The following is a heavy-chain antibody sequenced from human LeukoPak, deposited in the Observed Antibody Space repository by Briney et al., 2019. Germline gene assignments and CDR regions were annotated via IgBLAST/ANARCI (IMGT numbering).Heavy chain of an antibody. CDR1: GGSISSGDYY. CDR3: ARPLMSLHSGSDR. D-gene: IGHD5-12*01. Sequence: PSETLSPTCTVSGGSISSGDYYWSWIRQPPGKGLEWIGYIYYSGSTYYNPSLKSRVTISVDTSKNQFSLKLSSVTAADTAVYYCARPLMSLHSGSDRWGQGTLVTVSS. CDR2: IYYSGST. J-gene: IGHJ4*02. V-gene: IGHV4-30-4*08.